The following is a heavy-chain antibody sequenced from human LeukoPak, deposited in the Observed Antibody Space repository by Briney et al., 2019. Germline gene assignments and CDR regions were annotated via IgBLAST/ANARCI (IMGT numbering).Heavy chain of an antibody. CDR1: GGSISSSSYY. CDR2: IYYSGST. D-gene: IGHD4-17*01. J-gene: IGHJ4*02. V-gene: IGHV4-39*01. Sequence: SETLSLTCTVSGGSISSSSYYWGWIRQPPGKGLEWIGSIYYSGSTDYNPSLKSRVTISVDTSKNQFSLKLSSVTAADTAVYYCARGGMTTVTTFDYWGQGTLVTVSS. CDR3: ARGGMTTVTTFDY.